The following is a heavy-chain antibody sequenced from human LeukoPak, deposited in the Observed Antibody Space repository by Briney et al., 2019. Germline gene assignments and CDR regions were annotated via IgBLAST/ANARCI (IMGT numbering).Heavy chain of an antibody. Sequence: PGRSLRLSCAASGFTFDHYAMHWVRQAPGKGLEWVSGISWNSGSIGYADSVKGRFTISRDNAKSSLYLQMNSLRAEDTALYYCATGLGRWGQGTLVTVSS. CDR3: ATGLGR. J-gene: IGHJ4*02. D-gene: IGHD1-26*01. V-gene: IGHV3-9*01. CDR2: ISWNSGSI. CDR1: GFTFDHYA.